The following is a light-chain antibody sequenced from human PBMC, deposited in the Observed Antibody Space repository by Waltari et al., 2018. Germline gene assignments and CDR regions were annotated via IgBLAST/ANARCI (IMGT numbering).Light chain of an antibody. CDR1: QDISSW. CDR3: QQANSFPIT. V-gene: IGKV1-12*01. CDR2: HGY. J-gene: IGKJ5*01. Sequence: DIQMTQSPSSVSASVGAGVTITCRASQDISSWLAWYKQKPGKAPTPLIYHGYSVQSGVPSRFSGSGSGTVFTLTISSLQPEDFATYYCQQANSFPITFGQGTRLEIK.